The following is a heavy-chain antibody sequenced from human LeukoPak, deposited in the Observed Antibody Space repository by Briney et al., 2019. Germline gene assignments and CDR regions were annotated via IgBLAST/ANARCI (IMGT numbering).Heavy chain of an antibody. CDR1: GCRFTSYW. Sequence: GGALQISFKGSGCRFTSYWIGWVRQMPGKGLEWMGVKYGGDSDTRCSPYFQGQVSISAVKAISTDYLQWSRLKASDTAMYHWARHWRDSSSPNWFDPWGQGTLVTVSS. D-gene: IGHD6-13*01. CDR3: ARHWRDSSSPNWFDP. J-gene: IGHJ5*02. V-gene: IGHV5-51*01. CDR2: KYGGDSDT.